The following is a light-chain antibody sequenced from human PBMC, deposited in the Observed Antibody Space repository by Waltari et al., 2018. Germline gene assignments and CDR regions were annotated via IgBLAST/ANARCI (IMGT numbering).Light chain of an antibody. V-gene: IGLV2-23*01. CDR2: EDS. J-gene: IGLJ3*02. CDR3: CSYTNSYTLV. Sequence: CYQQHPGKAPKLLIYEDSERPSGVSNRFSGSKSGDTASLTISGLQPEDESFYYCCSYTNSYTLVFGGGTKVTV.